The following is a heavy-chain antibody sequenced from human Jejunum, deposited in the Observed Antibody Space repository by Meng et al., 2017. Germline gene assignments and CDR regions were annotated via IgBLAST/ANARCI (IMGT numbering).Heavy chain of an antibody. J-gene: IGHJ4*02. Sequence: QVQLVQVGAEVKKPGSSVKVSCRASGGTFSNYAINWVRQAPGQGLEWMGGIIPIFGTANYAQKFQGRVTITADVSTSTVYMDLSSLRSEDTAVYYCARQYDYDSSGYFYYFWGQGTLVTVSS. CDR3: ARQYDYDSSGYFYYF. CDR1: GGTFSNYA. D-gene: IGHD3-22*01. V-gene: IGHV1-69*01. CDR2: IIPIFGTA.